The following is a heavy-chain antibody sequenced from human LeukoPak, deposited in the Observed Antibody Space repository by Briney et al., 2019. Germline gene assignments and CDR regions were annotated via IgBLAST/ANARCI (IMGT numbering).Heavy chain of an antibody. CDR1: GGSISSSSYY. CDR2: IYYSGST. V-gene: IGHV4-39*07. J-gene: IGHJ2*01. D-gene: IGHD3-10*01. Sequence: ASETLSLTCTVSGGSISSSSYYWGWIRQPPGKGLEWIGSIYYSGSTYYNPSLKSRVTISVDTSKNQFSLKLSSVTAADTAVYYCARGATFGVVRGVIIRKVWYFDLWGRGTLVTVSS. CDR3: ARGATFGVVRGVIIRKVWYFDL.